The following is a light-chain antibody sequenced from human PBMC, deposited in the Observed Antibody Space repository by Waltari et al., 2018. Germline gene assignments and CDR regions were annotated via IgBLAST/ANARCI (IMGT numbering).Light chain of an antibody. CDR2: DTS. Sequence: EIVVSPPSRALLPLPGDVAAPPCSTSKSVSTSYVAWYQQKPGQAPRPLIYDTSSRATGIPDRFSGSGSGTDFTLTISSLKPEDFAVYYCQLYDSAWTFGQGTKVEIK. CDR3: QLYDSAWT. V-gene: IGKV3-20*01. J-gene: IGKJ1*01. CDR1: KSVSTSY.